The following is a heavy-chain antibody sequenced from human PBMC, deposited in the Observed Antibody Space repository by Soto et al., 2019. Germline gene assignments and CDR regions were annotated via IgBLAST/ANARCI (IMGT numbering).Heavy chain of an antibody. Sequence: SETLSLTCTVSGGSISSSSCFWGWIRQRPGKGLEWIGSIYYSGSTYYNPSLKSRVTISVDTSKNQFSLKLSSVTAADTAVYYCARHDGWFGELTRNYYYYYGMDVWGQGTTVT. CDR3: ARHDGWFGELTRNYYYYYGMDV. J-gene: IGHJ6*02. V-gene: IGHV4-39*01. CDR2: IYYSGST. D-gene: IGHD3-10*01. CDR1: GGSISSSSCF.